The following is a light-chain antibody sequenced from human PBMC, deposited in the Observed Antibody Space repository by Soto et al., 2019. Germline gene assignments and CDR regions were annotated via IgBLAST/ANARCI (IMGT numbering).Light chain of an antibody. CDR3: QHYDNLLLT. CDR1: QDINTY. V-gene: IGKV1-33*01. Sequence: DIQMTQSPSSLSASVGDRVTITCQASQDINTYLNWYQQKPGKAPKLLIYDASKLETGVPSRFSGGGSRTDFTLTVTSLQPEDIATYFCQHYDNLLLTFGGGTKV. CDR2: DAS. J-gene: IGKJ4*01.